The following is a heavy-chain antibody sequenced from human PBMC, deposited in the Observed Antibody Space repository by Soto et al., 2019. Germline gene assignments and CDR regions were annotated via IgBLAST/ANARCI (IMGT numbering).Heavy chain of an antibody. CDR3: ARIAYDSSGSPVDY. CDR1: GFTFSSYG. Sequence: QVQLVESGGGVVQPGRSLRLSCAASGFTFSSYGMHWVRQAPGKGLEWVAVIWYDGSNKYYADSVKGRVTISRDNSKNTLYLQMNSLRAEDTAVYYCARIAYDSSGSPVDYWGQGTLVTVSS. J-gene: IGHJ4*02. V-gene: IGHV3-33*01. CDR2: IWYDGSNK. D-gene: IGHD3-22*01.